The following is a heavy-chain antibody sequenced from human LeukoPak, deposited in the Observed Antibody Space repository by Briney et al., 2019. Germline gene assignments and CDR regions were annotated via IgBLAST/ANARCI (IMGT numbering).Heavy chain of an antibody. D-gene: IGHD3-9*01. CDR1: GGSISSSSYY. CDR3: ARDRHYDILTGYYTPPNWFDP. J-gene: IGHJ5*02. V-gene: IGHV4-39*07. Sequence: SETLSLTCTVSGGSISSSSYYWGWIRQPPGKGLEWIGSVYYSGSTYYNPSLKSRVTISVDTSKNQFSLKLSSVTAADTAVYYCARDRHYDILTGYYTPPNWFDPWGRGTLVTVSS. CDR2: VYYSGST.